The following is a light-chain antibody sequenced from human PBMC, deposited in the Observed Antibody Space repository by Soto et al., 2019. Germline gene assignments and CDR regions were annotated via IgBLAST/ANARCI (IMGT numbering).Light chain of an antibody. CDR2: GAS. V-gene: IGKV3-20*01. CDR3: QQYGSSPQPIT. Sequence: EIVLTQSPGTLSLSPGERATLSCRASQSVSSSYLAWYQQKPGQAPRLLIYGASSRATAIPDRFSGSGSGTGFALTISRLEPEDFAVYYCQQYGSSPQPITFGQGTRLEIK. CDR1: QSVSSSY. J-gene: IGKJ5*01.